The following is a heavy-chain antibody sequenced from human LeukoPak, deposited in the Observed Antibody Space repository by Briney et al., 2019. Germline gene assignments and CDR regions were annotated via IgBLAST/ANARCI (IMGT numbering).Heavy chain of an antibody. CDR3: ARATYYYDSSGYYYVPDAFDI. J-gene: IGHJ3*02. V-gene: IGHV1-69*13. CDR1: GGTFSSYA. Sequence: SVKVSCKASGGTFSSYAISWVPQAPGQGLEWMGGIIPIFGTANYAQKFQGRVTITADESTSTAYMELSSLRSEDTAVYYCARATYYYDSSGYYYVPDAFDIWGQGTMVTVSS. D-gene: IGHD3-22*01. CDR2: IIPIFGTA.